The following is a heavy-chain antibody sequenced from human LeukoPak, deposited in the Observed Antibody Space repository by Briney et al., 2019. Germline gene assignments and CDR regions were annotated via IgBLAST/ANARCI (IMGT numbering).Heavy chain of an antibody. J-gene: IGHJ5*02. V-gene: IGHV4-59*11. CDR3: ARKVGGWFDP. Sequence: SETLSLTCTVSGGSISSHYWSWIRQPPGKGLECIGYIFYTGGPNYNPSLKSRVSISVDTSKNQFSLNLTSVTAADTAVYYCARKVGGWFDPWGQGTLVTLSS. D-gene: IGHD3-10*01. CDR2: IFYTGGP. CDR1: GGSISSHY.